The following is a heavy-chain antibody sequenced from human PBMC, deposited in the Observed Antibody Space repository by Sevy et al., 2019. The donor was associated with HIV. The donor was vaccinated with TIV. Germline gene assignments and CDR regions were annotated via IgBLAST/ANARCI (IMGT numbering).Heavy chain of an antibody. J-gene: IGHJ4*02. CDR3: AKSPLYSSGLFYLDY. D-gene: IGHD6-19*01. Sequence: GESLKISCKGSGYSFTSYWIGWVRQMPGKDLEWMGIIYPGDSDTRYSPSFQGQVTISADKSIRTAYLQWSSLKASDTAMYYCAKSPLYSSGLFYLDYWGQGTLVTVSS. V-gene: IGHV5-51*01. CDR1: GYSFTSYW. CDR2: IYPGDSDT.